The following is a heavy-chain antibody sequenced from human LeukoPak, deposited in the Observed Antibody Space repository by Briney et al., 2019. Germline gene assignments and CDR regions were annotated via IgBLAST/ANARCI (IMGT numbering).Heavy chain of an antibody. Sequence: GGSLRLSCAASGFTFSDYYMSWIRQAPGKGLEWVSAISGSGGSTYYADSVKGRFTISRDNSKNTLYLQMNSLRAEDTAVYYCATGGVLLWFGELAYFDYWGQGTLVTVSS. CDR2: ISGSGGST. D-gene: IGHD3-10*01. J-gene: IGHJ4*02. CDR3: ATGGVLLWFGELAYFDY. CDR1: GFTFSDYY. V-gene: IGHV3-23*01.